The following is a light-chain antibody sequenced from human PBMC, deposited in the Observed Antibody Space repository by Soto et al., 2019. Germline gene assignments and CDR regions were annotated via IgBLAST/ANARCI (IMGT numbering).Light chain of an antibody. CDR1: QGIRTE. V-gene: IGKV1-6*01. CDR3: LQDYNYPRT. CDR2: AAS. J-gene: IGKJ1*01. Sequence: AIEMTLSPSSLCASVGDRLTITCRASQGIRTELGWYQQKPGEAPKLLIYAASTLQGGVPSRFSGSGSGTDFTLTISSLQPEDFATYYCLQDYNYPRTFGQGTKVEMK.